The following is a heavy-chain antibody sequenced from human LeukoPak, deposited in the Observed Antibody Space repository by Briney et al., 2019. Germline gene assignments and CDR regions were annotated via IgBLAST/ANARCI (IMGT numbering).Heavy chain of an antibody. J-gene: IGHJ6*03. CDR1: GFTFSSYE. CDR3: AKGSVGYCSSTSCYNDYYYYYYMDV. CDR2: ISGSGGST. D-gene: IGHD2-2*02. V-gene: IGHV3-23*01. Sequence: PPGGSLRLSCAASGFTFSSYEMNWVRQAPGKGLEWVSAISGSGGSTYYADSVKGRFTISRDNSKNTLYLQMNSLRAEDTAVYYCAKGSVGYCSSTSCYNDYYYYYYMDVWGKGTTVTVSS.